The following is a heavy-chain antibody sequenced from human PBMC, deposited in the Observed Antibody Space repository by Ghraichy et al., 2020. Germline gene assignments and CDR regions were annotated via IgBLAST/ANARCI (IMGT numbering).Heavy chain of an antibody. CDR1: GFTVITST. J-gene: IGHJ2*01. CDR3: AAGPHTNKVNFDL. D-gene: IGHD2-2*01. CDR2: IVVDSGNT. V-gene: IGHV1-58*02. Sequence: SVKVSCKTPGFTVITSTIHWLRQARGQRPEWIGWIVVDSGNTNYAQKFQERVTITRDFSTTTAYMELSGLRSEVTFIYYFAAGPHTNKVNFDLWGHGNLVTVSS.